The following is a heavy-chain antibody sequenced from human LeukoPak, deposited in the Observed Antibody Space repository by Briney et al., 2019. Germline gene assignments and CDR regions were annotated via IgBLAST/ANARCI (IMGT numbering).Heavy chain of an antibody. V-gene: IGHV3-74*01. Sequence: PGGSLRLSCAASGFTFSSYWIHWVRQVPGKGLVWVSRIKDGGTTTDYADSVKGRFTISRDNSKNTLYLQMNSLRAEDTALYYCAKSYSSDFYYGGDYFDYWGQGTLVTVSS. CDR3: AKSYSSDFYYGGDYFDY. CDR2: IKDGGTTT. J-gene: IGHJ4*02. CDR1: GFTFSSYW. D-gene: IGHD3-22*01.